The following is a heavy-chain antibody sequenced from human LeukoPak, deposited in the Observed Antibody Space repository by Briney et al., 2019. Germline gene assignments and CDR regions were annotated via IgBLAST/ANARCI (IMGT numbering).Heavy chain of an antibody. J-gene: IGHJ4*02. Sequence: ASVKVSCKASGYTFTGYYMHWVRQAPGQGLEWMGWINPNSGGTNYAQKFQGRATMTRDTSISTAYMELSRLTSDDTAVYFCARGFFDNYFDYWGQGTLVTVSS. CDR1: GYTFTGYY. CDR2: INPNSGGT. V-gene: IGHV1-2*02. D-gene: IGHD3/OR15-3a*01. CDR3: ARGFFDNYFDY.